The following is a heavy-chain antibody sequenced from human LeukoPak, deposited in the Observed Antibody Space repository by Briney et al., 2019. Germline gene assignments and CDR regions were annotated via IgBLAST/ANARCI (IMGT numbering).Heavy chain of an antibody. CDR3: ARGIFIAAAYVIYYYYYGMDV. CDR1: GYTFTGYY. D-gene: IGHD6-13*01. CDR2: INPNSGGT. J-gene: IGHJ6*02. Sequence: ASVKVSCKASGYTFTGYYMHWVRQAPGQGLEWMGWINPNSGGTNYAQKFQGRVTMTRDTSISTAYMELSSLRSEDTAVYYCARGIFIAAAYVIYYYYYGMDVWGQGTTVTVSS. V-gene: IGHV1-2*02.